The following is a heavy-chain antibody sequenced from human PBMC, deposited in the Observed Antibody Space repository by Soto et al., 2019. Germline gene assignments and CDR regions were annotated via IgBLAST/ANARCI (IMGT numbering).Heavy chain of an antibody. D-gene: IGHD3-10*01. CDR2: ISSSSSTI. V-gene: IGHV3-48*01. J-gene: IGHJ6*03. Sequence: EVQLVESGGGLVQPGGSLRLSCAASGFTFSSYSMNWVRQAPGKGLEWVSYISSSSSTIYYADSVKGRFTISRDNDKNSLYLQMNSLRAEDTAVYYCAREYYYGSGSYWDYYMDVWGKGTTVTVSS. CDR3: AREYYYGSGSYWDYYMDV. CDR1: GFTFSSYS.